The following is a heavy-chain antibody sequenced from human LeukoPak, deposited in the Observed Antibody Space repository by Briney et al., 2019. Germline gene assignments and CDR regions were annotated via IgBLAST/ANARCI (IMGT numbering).Heavy chain of an antibody. J-gene: IGHJ6*03. V-gene: IGHV4-59*08. D-gene: IGHD3-22*01. CDR1: GGSISSYY. CDR2: IYYSGST. CDR3: ARRYYYDSSGYYNYYYMDV. Sequence: SETLSLTCTGSGGSISSYYWSWIRQPPGKGLEWIGYIYYSGSTNYNPSLKSRVTISVDTSKNQFSLKLSSVTAADTAVYYCARRYYYDSSGYYNYYYMDVWGKGTTVTVSS.